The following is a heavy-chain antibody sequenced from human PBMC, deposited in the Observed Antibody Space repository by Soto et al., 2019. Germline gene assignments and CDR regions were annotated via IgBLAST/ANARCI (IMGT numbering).Heavy chain of an antibody. CDR2: ISGRGTNT. Sequence: EVQLLESGGGLVQPGGSLRLSCAASGSISTTTPLSWVRQAPGKGLEWVSTISGRGTNTYYADSVKGRFIISRDNLKNTVNLQMNGLGVEDTAIYYCATSFRYFDNWAQGTRVTVSS. CDR3: ATSFRYFDN. CDR1: GSISTTTP. J-gene: IGHJ4*02. V-gene: IGHV3-23*01.